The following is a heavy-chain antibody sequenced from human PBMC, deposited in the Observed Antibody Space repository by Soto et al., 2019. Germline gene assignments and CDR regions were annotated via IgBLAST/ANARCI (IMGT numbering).Heavy chain of an antibody. CDR2: IYYSGST. J-gene: IGHJ5*02. V-gene: IGHV4-39*01. CDR1: GGSISSRTYY. D-gene: IGHD1-26*01. CDR3: ARPPGNYYGWFAP. Sequence: QLQLQESGPGLVKPSETLSLTCTVSGGSISSRTYYWGWIRQPPGKGLEWIGSIYYSGSTYYNPSLKSRVTISVDTSKNQFSLKLTSVPAADTAVYYYARPPGNYYGWFAPWGQGTPVTVSS.